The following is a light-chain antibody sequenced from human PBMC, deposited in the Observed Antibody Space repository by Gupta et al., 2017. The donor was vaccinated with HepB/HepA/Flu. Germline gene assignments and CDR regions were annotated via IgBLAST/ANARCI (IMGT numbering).Light chain of an antibody. V-gene: IGKV1-9*01. CDR2: AAS. CDR3: QQRNSSPPT. CDR1: QGISSY. J-gene: IGKJ1*01. Sequence: DIQLTQSPSFLSASVGDRVTITCRASQGISSYLAWYQQKPGKAPKLLIYAASTVQSGVPSRFSGSGSGTEFTLTISSLQPEDFATYYCQQRNSSPPTFGQGTKVEIK.